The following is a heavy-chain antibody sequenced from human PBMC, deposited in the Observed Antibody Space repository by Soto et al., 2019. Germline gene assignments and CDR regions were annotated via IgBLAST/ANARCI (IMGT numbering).Heavy chain of an antibody. J-gene: IGHJ4*02. CDR2: IYHSGSS. D-gene: IGHD4-17*01. V-gene: IGHV4-30-4*01. CDR1: GGSISSGGYY. CDR3: ARDLLDTTVDYYFDS. Sequence: SETLSLTCTVSGGSISSGGYYWSWIRQPPGKGLEWIGYIYHSGSSQSNPSLKSRVTISIDTSKNQFSLELRSVTAADTAVYYCARDLLDTTVDYYFDSWGPGRLVTVSS.